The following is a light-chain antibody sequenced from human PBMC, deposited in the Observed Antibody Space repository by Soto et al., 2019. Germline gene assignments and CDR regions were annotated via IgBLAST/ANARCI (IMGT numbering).Light chain of an antibody. V-gene: IGKV3D-15*01. J-gene: IGKJ1*01. CDR2: GAS. Sequence: EIVMTQSPATLSVSPGERATLSCRASQSVSSNLAWFQQKPGQAPRLLIYGASTRATGTPARFSGSGSGTEFTLTISSLQSEDFAVYYCQQYDNWPPLWTFSQGTKVDIK. CDR3: QQYDNWPPLWT. CDR1: QSVSSN.